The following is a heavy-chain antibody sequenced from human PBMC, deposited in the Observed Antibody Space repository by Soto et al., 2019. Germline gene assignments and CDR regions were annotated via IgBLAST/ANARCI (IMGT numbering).Heavy chain of an antibody. V-gene: IGHV5-51*01. D-gene: IGHD3-10*01. CDR3: ARLGSGSYLGSFPRITDPQGGMDV. Sequence: GESLKISFKGSGYSFTSYWIGWVRHMPGKGLGWMGIIYPVDSDTRYSPSFQGQVTTSADKSISTAYLQWSSLKASDTAMYYCARLGSGSYLGSFPRITDPQGGMDVWGQGPPLTVSS. CDR1: GYSFTSYW. CDR2: IYPVDSDT. J-gene: IGHJ6*02.